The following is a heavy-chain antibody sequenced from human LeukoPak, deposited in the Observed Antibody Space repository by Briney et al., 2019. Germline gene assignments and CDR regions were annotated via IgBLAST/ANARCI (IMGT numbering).Heavy chain of an antibody. CDR1: GFTFSSYA. Sequence: QPGGSLRLSCAASGFTFSSYAMSWVRQAPGKGLEWVSAIGGSDDSTYYADSVKGRFTISRDDSKNTLYLQMNSLRAEDTAVYYXXXXYYGSGSYRFDYWGQGILVTVSS. CDR3: XXXYYGSGSYRFDY. CDR2: IGGSDDST. V-gene: IGHV3-23*01. D-gene: IGHD3-10*01. J-gene: IGHJ4*02.